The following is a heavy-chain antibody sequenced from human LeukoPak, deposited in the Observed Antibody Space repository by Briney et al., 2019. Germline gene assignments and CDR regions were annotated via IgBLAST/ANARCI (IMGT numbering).Heavy chain of an antibody. V-gene: IGHV3-66*01. CDR1: GFTVSSNY. CDR2: IYSGGST. J-gene: IGHJ4*02. D-gene: IGHD3-10*01. CDR3: ARLTQYYYGSGSYLNY. Sequence: PGGSLRLSCAASGFTVSSNYMSWVRRAPGKGLEWVSVIYSGGSTYYADSVKGRFTISGDNSKNTLYLQMNSLRAEDTAVYYCARLTQYYYGSGSYLNYWGQGTLVTVSS.